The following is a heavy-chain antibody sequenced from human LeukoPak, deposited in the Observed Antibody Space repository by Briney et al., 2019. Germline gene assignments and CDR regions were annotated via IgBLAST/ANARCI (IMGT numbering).Heavy chain of an antibody. CDR3: AKGLGFLPQFDY. CDR1: GFTFNNEA. Sequence: PGGSLRLSCTASGFTFNNEAMTWVRQAPGKGLEWVSTISDSGGTTYYTDSVKGRFTISRDNSKKIVSLQMSSLRAEDTALYYCAKGLGFLPQFDYWSQGSLVAVSS. CDR2: ISDSGGTT. D-gene: IGHD1-26*01. J-gene: IGHJ4*02. V-gene: IGHV3-23*01.